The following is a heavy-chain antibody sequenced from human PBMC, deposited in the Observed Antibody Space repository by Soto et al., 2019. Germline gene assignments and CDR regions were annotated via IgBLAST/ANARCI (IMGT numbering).Heavy chain of an antibody. J-gene: IGHJ5*02. CDR1: GGSSSSFY. D-gene: IGHD1-26*01. CDR3: AKISESYYVSWFDP. Sequence: SETMPLTCSVFGGSSSSFYWRWIRQAPGKGLEWIGYINDRGRTNHNPSLKSRVTISVDTSKNQFSLKLSSVTAADTAVYYCAKISESYYVSWFDPSGQGTRVTVSS. V-gene: IGHV4-59*03. CDR2: INDRGRT.